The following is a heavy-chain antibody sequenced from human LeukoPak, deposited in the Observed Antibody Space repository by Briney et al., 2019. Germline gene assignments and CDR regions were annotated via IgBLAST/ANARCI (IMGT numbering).Heavy chain of an antibody. J-gene: IGHJ4*02. CDR1: GFTFSSYA. CDR3: AKDSYLTIFGVVILLDY. CDR2: ISGSGCST. D-gene: IGHD3-3*01. V-gene: IGHV3-23*01. Sequence: PGGSLRLSCAASGFTFSSYAMSWVRQAPGKGLEWVSAISGSGCSTYYADSVKGRFTISRDNSKNTLYLQMNSLRAEDTAVYYCAKDSYLTIFGVVILLDYWGQGTLVTVSS.